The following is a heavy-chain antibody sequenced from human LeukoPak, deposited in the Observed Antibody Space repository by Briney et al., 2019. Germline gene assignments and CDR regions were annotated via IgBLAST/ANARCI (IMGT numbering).Heavy chain of an antibody. J-gene: IGHJ3*02. CDR3: AKDEGDRLRGATAFDI. Sequence: GGSLRLSCAASGFNFDDYAMHWVRQAPGKGLEWASGICWNSGSIGYADSVKGRFTISRDNAKNSLYLKMNSLRAEDTALYYCAKDEGDRLRGATAFDIWGQGTMVTVSS. D-gene: IGHD2-21*02. CDR2: ICWNSGSI. CDR1: GFNFDDYA. V-gene: IGHV3-9*01.